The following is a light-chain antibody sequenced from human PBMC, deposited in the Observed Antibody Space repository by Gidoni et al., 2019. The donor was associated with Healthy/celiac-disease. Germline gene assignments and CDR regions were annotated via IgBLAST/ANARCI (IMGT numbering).Light chain of an antibody. Sequence: QSALNQPASVSGSPGHPLTISCTGTSSDVGSYNLVSLYQQHPGKAPKLMIYEGSKRPSGVSTLFSGSKSGNTASLTVSGLQAEDEADYYCCSYAGSSTVVFGGGTKLTVL. CDR2: EGS. CDR1: SSDVGSYNL. J-gene: IGLJ2*01. CDR3: CSYAGSSTVV. V-gene: IGLV2-23*01.